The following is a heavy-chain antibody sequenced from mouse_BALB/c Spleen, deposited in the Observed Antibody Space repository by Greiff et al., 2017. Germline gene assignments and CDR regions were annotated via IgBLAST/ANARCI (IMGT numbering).Heavy chain of an antibody. CDR2: ISSGSSTI. V-gene: IGHV5-17*02. D-gene: IGHD1-1*01. J-gene: IGHJ2*01. CDR1: GFTFSSFG. Sequence: EVKLMESGGGLVQPGGSRKLSCAASGFTFSSFGMHWVRQAPEKGLEWVAYISSGSSTIYYADTVKGRFTISRDNPKNTLFLQMTSLRSEDTAMYYCARFTTVYYFDYWGQGTTLTVSS. CDR3: ARFTTVYYFDY.